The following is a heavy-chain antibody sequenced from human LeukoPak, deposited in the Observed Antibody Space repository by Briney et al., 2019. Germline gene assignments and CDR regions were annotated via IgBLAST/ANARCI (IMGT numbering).Heavy chain of an antibody. V-gene: IGHV3-66*01. CDR3: ARTPYGSGSSFDY. J-gene: IGHJ4*02. CDR1: GFTVSTNY. CDR2: IYIGGST. Sequence: GGSLRLSCAASGFTVSTNYMSWVRQAPGKGLEWVSVIYIGGSTFYADSVEGRFTISRDSAKNSLYLQMNSLRDEVTAVYYCARTPYGSGSSFDYWGQGALVTVSS. D-gene: IGHD3-10*01.